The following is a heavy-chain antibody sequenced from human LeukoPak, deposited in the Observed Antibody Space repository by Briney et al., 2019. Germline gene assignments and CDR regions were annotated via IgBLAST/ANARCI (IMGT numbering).Heavy chain of an antibody. J-gene: IGHJ6*02. V-gene: IGHV4-61*01. CDR2: IYYSGST. Sequence: KPSETLSLTCTVSGGSVSSGSYYWSWIRQPPGKGLEWIGYIYYSGSTNYNPSLKSRVTISVDTSKNQFSLKLSSVTAADTAVYYCARVNQVGGWQAYYYYYGMDVWGQGTTVTVSS. CDR3: ARVNQVGGWQAYYYYYGMDV. CDR1: GGSVSSGSYY. D-gene: IGHD6-19*01.